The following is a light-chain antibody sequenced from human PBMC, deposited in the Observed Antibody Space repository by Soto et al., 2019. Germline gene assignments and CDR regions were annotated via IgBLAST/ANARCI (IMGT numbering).Light chain of an antibody. J-gene: IGKJ3*01. CDR3: QQYDNLPRT. CDR2: DAS. V-gene: IGKV1-33*01. Sequence: EIQMTQSPSSLSASVGDRVTITCHASQDISNYLNWYQQKPGKAPKLLIYDASNLETGVPSRFSGSGSGTDFTFTISSLQPEDIATYYCQQYDNLPRTFGPGTKVDIK. CDR1: QDISNY.